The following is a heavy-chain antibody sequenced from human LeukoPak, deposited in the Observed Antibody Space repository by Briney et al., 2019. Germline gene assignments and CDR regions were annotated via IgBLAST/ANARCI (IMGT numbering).Heavy chain of an antibody. CDR3: ARGNTAMVNNFDH. J-gene: IGHJ4*02. Sequence: PSETLSLTCTVSGGSISSSSYYWGWIRQPPGKGLEWIGSIYYSGSTYYNPSLKSRVTMSVDKSKNQVSLKLSSVSAADTAVYYCARGNTAMVNNFDHWGQGTLVTVSS. V-gene: IGHV4-39*07. D-gene: IGHD5-18*01. CDR2: IYYSGST. CDR1: GGSISSSSYY.